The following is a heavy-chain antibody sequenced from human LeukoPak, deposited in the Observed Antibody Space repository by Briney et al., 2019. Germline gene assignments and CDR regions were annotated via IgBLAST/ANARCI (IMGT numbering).Heavy chain of an antibody. J-gene: IGHJ4*02. Sequence: GGSLRLSCAASGFTFSSTWMAWARQGPGKGLEWVANIKQDGSDKNYVDSVKGRFTISRDNAKNSLYFQMNSLRAEDTALYYCARDVSGSLDYWGQGTLVTVGS. D-gene: IGHD1-26*01. V-gene: IGHV3-7*05. CDR3: ARDVSGSLDY. CDR2: IKQDGSDK. CDR1: GFTFSSTW.